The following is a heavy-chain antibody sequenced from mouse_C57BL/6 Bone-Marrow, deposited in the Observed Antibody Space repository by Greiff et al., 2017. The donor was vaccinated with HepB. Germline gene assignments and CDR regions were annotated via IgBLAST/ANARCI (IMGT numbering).Heavy chain of an antibody. CDR3: ARSKGTVVATPYAMDY. J-gene: IGHJ4*01. CDR2: IHPNSGST. CDR1: GYTFTSYW. D-gene: IGHD1-1*01. Sequence: QVQLQQPGAELVKPGASVKLSCKASGYTFTSYWMHWVKQRPGQGLEWIGMIHPNSGSTKYNEKFKSKATLTVDKSSSTAYMQLSSLTSEDSAVYYCARSKGTVVATPYAMDYWGQGTSVTVSS. V-gene: IGHV1-64*01.